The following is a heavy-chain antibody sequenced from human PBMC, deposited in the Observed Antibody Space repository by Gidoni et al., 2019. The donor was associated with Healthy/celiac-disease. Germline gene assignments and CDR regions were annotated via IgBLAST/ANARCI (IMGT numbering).Heavy chain of an antibody. CDR3: ARENRVWGIAARLPYYYYGMDV. V-gene: IGHV4-59*01. D-gene: IGHD6-6*01. CDR2: IYYSGST. J-gene: IGHJ6*02. Sequence: KGLEWIGYIYYSGSTNYNPSLKSRVTISVDTSKNQFSLKLSSVTAADTAVYYCARENRVWGIAARLPYYYYGMDVWGQGTTVTVSS.